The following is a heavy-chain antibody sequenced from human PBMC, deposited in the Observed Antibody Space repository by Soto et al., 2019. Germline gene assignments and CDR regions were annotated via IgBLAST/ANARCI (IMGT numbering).Heavy chain of an antibody. Sequence: EVQLLDSGGGLVQPGGSLRLSCAASGFTFSTYTMSWVRQAPGKGLEWVSALSGSGGSPSYADSVQGRFTISRDKPKNTLYLQMNSLRAEDTAMYYCAKARCSTTNCYVPEFWGQGTLVTVSS. J-gene: IGHJ4*02. CDR1: GFTFSTYT. V-gene: IGHV3-23*01. CDR2: LSGSGGSP. CDR3: AKARCSTTNCYVPEF. D-gene: IGHD2-2*01.